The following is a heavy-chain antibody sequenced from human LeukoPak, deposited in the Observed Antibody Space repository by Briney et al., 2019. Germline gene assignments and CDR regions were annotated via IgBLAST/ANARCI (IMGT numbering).Heavy chain of an antibody. CDR3: ARAHTIFGVVPFDY. Sequence: GASVKVSCKASGYTFTGYYMHWERQAPGQGLEWMGWINPNSGGTNYAQKFQGRVTMTRDTSISTAYMELSRLRSDDTAVYYCARAHTIFGVVPFDYWGQGTLVTVSS. D-gene: IGHD3-3*01. CDR2: INPNSGGT. V-gene: IGHV1-2*02. J-gene: IGHJ4*02. CDR1: GYTFTGYY.